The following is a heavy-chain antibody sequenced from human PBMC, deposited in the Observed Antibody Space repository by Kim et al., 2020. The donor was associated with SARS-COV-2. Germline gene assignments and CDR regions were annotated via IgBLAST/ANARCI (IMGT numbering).Heavy chain of an antibody. Sequence: GGSLRLSCAASGFTFDDYAMHWVRQAPGKGLEWVSGISWNSGSIGYAASVKGRSTISRDTAKNSLYLQMNSLRDEDTALYYCAKAGDSSRWYDYYYGMDV. D-gene: IGHD6-13*01. CDR1: GFTFDDYA. CDR2: ISWNSGSI. CDR3: AKAGDSSRWYDYYYGMDV. J-gene: IGHJ6*01. V-gene: IGHV3-9*01.